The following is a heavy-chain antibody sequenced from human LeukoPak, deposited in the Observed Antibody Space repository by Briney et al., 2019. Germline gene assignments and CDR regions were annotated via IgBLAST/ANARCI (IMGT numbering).Heavy chain of an antibody. CDR1: GFTFSSYA. CDR3: ARERLRSLRGYFDY. V-gene: IGHV3-30-3*01. CDR2: ISYDGSNK. J-gene: IGHJ4*02. Sequence: GRSLRLSCAASGFTFSSYAMHWVRQAPGKGLEWVAVISYDGSNKYYADSVKGRFTISRDNSKNTLYLQMNSLRAEDTAVYYCARERLRSLRGYFDYWGQGTLVTVSS. D-gene: IGHD4-17*01.